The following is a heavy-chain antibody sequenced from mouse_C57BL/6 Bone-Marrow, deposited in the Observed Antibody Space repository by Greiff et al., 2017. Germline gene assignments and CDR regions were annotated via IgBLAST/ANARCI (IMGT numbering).Heavy chain of an antibody. CDR2: ISSGGSYT. V-gene: IGHV5-6*01. CDR1: GFTFSSYG. CDR3: AGRGYCGSIFYWYCDV. D-gene: IGHD1-1*01. J-gene: IGHJ1*03. Sequence: VQLKESGGDLVKPGGSLKLSCAASGFTFSSYGMSWVRQTPDKRLEWVATISSGGSYTYYPDSVKGRFTISRDNAKNTLYLQMSSLKSEDTAMYYCAGRGYCGSIFYWYCDVGGTGTTVTVSS.